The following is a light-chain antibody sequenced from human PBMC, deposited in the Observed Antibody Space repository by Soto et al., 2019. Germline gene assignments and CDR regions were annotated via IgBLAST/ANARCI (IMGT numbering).Light chain of an antibody. V-gene: IGKV3-15*01. CDR1: QSVSIL. J-gene: IGKJ1*01. CDR3: QQYNNWPRT. CDR2: GAT. Sequence: VLTQSPATLFLSRGERATLSCRASQSVSILLAWYQQKNGQAPRLLIHGATTRDTGIPARFSGSGSGTEFTLPISSLQSEDVEVDYCQQYNNWPRTFGQGTQVDIK.